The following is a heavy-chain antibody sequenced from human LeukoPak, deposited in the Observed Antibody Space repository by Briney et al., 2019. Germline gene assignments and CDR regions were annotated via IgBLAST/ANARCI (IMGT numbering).Heavy chain of an antibody. CDR2: IIPILGIA. J-gene: IGHJ6*02. V-gene: IGHV1-69*04. Sequence: GASVKVSCKASGGTFISYAISWVRQAPGQGLEWMGRIIPILGIANYAQKFQGRVTITADKSTSTAYMELSSLRSEDTAVYYCARVRDYYGSGNHYYYYGMDVWGQGTTVTVSS. CDR3: ARVRDYYGSGNHYYYYGMDV. D-gene: IGHD3-10*01. CDR1: GGTFISYA.